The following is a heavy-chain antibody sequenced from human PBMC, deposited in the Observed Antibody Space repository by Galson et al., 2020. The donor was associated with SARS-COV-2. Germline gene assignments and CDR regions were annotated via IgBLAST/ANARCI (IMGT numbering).Heavy chain of an antibody. V-gene: IGHV3-74*01. Sequence: GESLKISCVASGFTFSSYWMNWVRQGPGKGLVWVSSINTNGGTSRYADSVKGRLTISRDNAKNTLFLQMNSLRVEDTAVYYCVRGDPLDPLQYWGQGSQVTVSS. CDR3: VRGDPLDPLQY. CDR1: GFTFSSYW. CDR2: INTNGGTS. D-gene: IGHD3-3*01. J-gene: IGHJ4*02.